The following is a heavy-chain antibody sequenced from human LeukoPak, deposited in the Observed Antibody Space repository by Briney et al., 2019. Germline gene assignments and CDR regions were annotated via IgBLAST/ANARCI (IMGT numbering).Heavy chain of an antibody. V-gene: IGHV3-7*04. J-gene: IGHJ4*02. D-gene: IGHD3-22*01. CDR1: GFTFSSYW. CDR3: ARGSMIVVVIPFDY. Sequence: GGSLRLSCAVSGFTFSSYWMSWVRQAPGKGLEWVANIKQDGSEKYYVDSVKGRFTISRDNAKNSLYLQMNSLRAEDTAVYYCARGSMIVVVIPFDYWGQGTLVTVSS. CDR2: IKQDGSEK.